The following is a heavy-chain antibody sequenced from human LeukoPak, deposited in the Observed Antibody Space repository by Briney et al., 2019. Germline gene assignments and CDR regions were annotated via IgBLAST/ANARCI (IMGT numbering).Heavy chain of an antibody. J-gene: IGHJ4*02. Sequence: ASVKVSCKASGYTFTSYGISWVRQAPGQGLEWMGWISAYNGNTNYAQKLQGRVTMTTDTSTSTAYMELRSLRSDDTAVYYCARATYYDILTGPRGFKFDYWGQGTLVTVSS. V-gene: IGHV1-18*01. D-gene: IGHD3-9*01. CDR3: ARATYYDILTGPRGFKFDY. CDR2: ISAYNGNT. CDR1: GYTFTSYG.